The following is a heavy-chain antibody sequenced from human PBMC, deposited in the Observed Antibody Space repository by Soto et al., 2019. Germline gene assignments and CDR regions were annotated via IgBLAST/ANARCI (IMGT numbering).Heavy chain of an antibody. Sequence: PSETLSLTCTVSGGSISPYYWFWIRQPPGKGLEWIGYIYHSGSSNYNPSLKSRVTISVDTSKNQFSLKLSSVTAADTAVYYCARAVAYYDILTGYSDRLSFDYWGQGTLVTVSS. CDR2: IYHSGSS. V-gene: IGHV4-59*01. CDR3: ARAVAYYDILTGYSDRLSFDY. D-gene: IGHD3-9*01. J-gene: IGHJ4*02. CDR1: GGSISPYY.